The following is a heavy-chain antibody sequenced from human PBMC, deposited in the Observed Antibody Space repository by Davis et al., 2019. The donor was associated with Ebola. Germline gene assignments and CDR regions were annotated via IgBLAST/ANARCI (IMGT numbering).Heavy chain of an antibody. Sequence: SETLSLTCAVSGGSISSSNWWSWVRQPPGKGLEWIGEIYHSGSTNYNPSLKSRVTISVDTSKNQFSLKLSSVTAADTAVYYCARALIVATIIGTYYFDYWGQGTLVTVSS. CDR2: IYHSGST. CDR1: GGSISSSNW. D-gene: IGHD5-12*01. CDR3: ARALIVATIIGTYYFDY. V-gene: IGHV4-4*02. J-gene: IGHJ4*02.